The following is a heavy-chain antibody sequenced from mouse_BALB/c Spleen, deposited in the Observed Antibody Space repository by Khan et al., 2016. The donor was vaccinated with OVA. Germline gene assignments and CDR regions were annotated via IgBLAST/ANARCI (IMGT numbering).Heavy chain of an antibody. CDR3: ARGFVY. CDR1: GYSITSDYA. V-gene: IGHV3-2*02. CDR2: INYSGVT. Sequence: EVKVEESGPGLVKPSQSLSLTCTVTGYSITSDYAWNWIRQFPGNKLEWMGYINYSGVTSYLPYLKSRISITRDTSKNQFFLQLNSVTTEDSATYYCARGFVYWGQGTLVTVS. J-gene: IGHJ3*01.